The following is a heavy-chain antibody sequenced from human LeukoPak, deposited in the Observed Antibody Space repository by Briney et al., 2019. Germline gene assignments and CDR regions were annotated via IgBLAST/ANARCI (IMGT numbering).Heavy chain of an antibody. CDR3: ARLSYYYDSSGYYGV. CDR2: INHSGST. CDR1: GGSFSGYY. V-gene: IGHV4-34*01. D-gene: IGHD3-22*01. J-gene: IGHJ4*02. Sequence: SETLSLTCAVYGGSFSGYYWSWIRQPPGKGLEWIGEINHSGSTNYNPSLKSRVTISVDTSKNQFSLKLSSVTAADTAVYYCARLSYYYDSSGYYGVWGQGTLVTVSS.